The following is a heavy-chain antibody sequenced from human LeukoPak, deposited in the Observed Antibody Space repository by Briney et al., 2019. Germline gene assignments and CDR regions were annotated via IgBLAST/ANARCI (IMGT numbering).Heavy chain of an antibody. D-gene: IGHD3-22*01. Sequence: RGSLRHSSAEPGFTLSSYGMHWVRQAPRKGLEWVAFIRYDGSNKYYADSVKGRFTISRDNSKNTLYLQMNSLRAEDTAVYYCARDLGEGDTYYYDSSGYPIDYWGQGTLVTVSS. CDR3: ARDLGEGDTYYYDSSGYPIDY. J-gene: IGHJ4*02. CDR2: IRYDGSNK. CDR1: GFTLSSYG. V-gene: IGHV3-30*02.